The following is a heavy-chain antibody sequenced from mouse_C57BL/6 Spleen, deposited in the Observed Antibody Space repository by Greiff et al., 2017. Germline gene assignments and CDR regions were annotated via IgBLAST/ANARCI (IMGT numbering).Heavy chain of an antibody. CDR2: ILPGSGST. J-gene: IGHJ2*01. CDR3: ASNYLFDY. D-gene: IGHD2-1*01. Sequence: VQLPQSGAELMKPGASVKLSCKATGYTFTGYWIEWVKQRPGHGLEWIGEILPGSGSTNYNAKFKGKATFTADTSSNTAYMQLSILTTEDSAIYYCASNYLFDYWGQGTTLTVSS. CDR1: GYTFTGYW. V-gene: IGHV1-9*01.